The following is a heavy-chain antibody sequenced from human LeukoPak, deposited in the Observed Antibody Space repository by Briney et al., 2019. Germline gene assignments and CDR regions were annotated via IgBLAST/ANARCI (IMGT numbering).Heavy chain of an antibody. CDR3: ARDGVDLMGIYPTDY. CDR2: ISAYNGNT. CDR1: GYSLTSYG. J-gene: IGHJ4*02. V-gene: IGHV1-18*01. Sequence: ASVKVSCKASGYSLTSYGISWVRQAPGQGLEWMGWISAYNGNTNYAQKLQGRVTMTTDTSTSTAYMELRSLRSDDTAVYYCARDGVDLMGIYPTDYWGQGTLVTVSS. D-gene: IGHD3-16*02.